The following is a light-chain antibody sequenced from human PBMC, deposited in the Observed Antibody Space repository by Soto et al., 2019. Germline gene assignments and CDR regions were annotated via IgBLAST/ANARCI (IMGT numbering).Light chain of an antibody. CDR2: AAS. CDR3: QQANSFPRT. CDR1: QGISTR. J-gene: IGKJ1*01. Sequence: DIQMTQSPSSVSASVGDRVTITCRASQGISTRLAWYQQKPGKAPNLLIYAASSLHSGVPSRFSGSGSGTDFTLTISGLKPEDFATYYCQQANSFPRTFGQGTKVEIK. V-gene: IGKV1-12*01.